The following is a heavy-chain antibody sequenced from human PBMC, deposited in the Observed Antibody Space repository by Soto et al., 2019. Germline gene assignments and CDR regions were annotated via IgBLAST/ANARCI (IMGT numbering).Heavy chain of an antibody. J-gene: IGHJ6*02. D-gene: IGHD3-10*01. V-gene: IGHV5-51*01. CDR3: ARTTNKYYYGSGSSWKYYGMDV. CDR1: GYSFTSYW. Sequence: GESLKISCKGSGYSFTSYWIGWVRQMPGKGLEWMGIIYPGDSDTRYSPSFQGQVTISADKSISTAYLQWSSLKASDTAMYYCARTTNKYYYGSGSSWKYYGMDVWGQGTTVTVSS. CDR2: IYPGDSDT.